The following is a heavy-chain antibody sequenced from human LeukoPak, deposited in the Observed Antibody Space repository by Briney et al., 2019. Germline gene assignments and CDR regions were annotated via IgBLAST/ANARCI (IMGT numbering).Heavy chain of an antibody. D-gene: IGHD2-21*02. Sequence: GGSLRLSCAASGFTFSTYAMSRVRQAPGQGLEWVSHLSGSGGSIYYADSVKGRFTISRDNSKNTLYLQMNSLRAEDTAVYYCAKSDCGGDCHLLDYWGQGTLVTVSS. V-gene: IGHV3-23*01. CDR3: AKSDCGGDCHLLDY. J-gene: IGHJ4*02. CDR2: LSGSGGSI. CDR1: GFTFSTYA.